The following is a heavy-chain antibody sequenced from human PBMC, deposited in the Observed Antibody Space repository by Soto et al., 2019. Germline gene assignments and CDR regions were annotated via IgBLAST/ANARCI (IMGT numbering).Heavy chain of an antibody. CDR2: ISYDGSNK. CDR1: GFTFSSYA. V-gene: IGHV3-30-3*01. J-gene: IGHJ4*02. CDR3: AKEPEGMVANSTFHY. D-gene: IGHD5-12*01. Sequence: QVQLVESGGGVVQPGRSLRLSCAASGFTFSSYAMHWVRQAPGKGLEWVAVISYDGSNKYYADSVKGRFTISRDISKNTLYLQMKSLRAEDTAVYYCAKEPEGMVANSTFHYWGQGTLDTVSS.